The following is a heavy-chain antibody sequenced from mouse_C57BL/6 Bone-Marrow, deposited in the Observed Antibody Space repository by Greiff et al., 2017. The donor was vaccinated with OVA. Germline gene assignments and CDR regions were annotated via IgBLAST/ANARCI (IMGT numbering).Heavy chain of an antibody. CDR3: ASLYGNYAAWFAY. Sequence: VQLQQSGAELARPGASVKLSCKASGYTFTSYGISWVKQRTGQGLEWIGEIYPRSGNTYYNEKFKGKATLTADKSSSTAYMELRSLTSEDSAVYFCASLYGNYAAWFAYWGQGTLVTVSA. CDR2: IYPRSGNT. CDR1: GYTFTSYG. D-gene: IGHD2-1*01. V-gene: IGHV1-81*01. J-gene: IGHJ3*01.